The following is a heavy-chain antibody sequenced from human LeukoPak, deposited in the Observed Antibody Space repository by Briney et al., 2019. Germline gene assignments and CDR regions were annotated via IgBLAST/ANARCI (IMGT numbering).Heavy chain of an antibody. J-gene: IGHJ6*02. Sequence: ASVKVSCKASGYTFTSYAMHWVRQAPGQRLEWMGWINAGNGNTKYSQKFQGRVTITRDTSASTAYMELSSLRSEDTAVYYCAREGQWLVRYGMDVWGQGTTVTVSS. D-gene: IGHD6-19*01. CDR3: AREGQWLVRYGMDV. CDR2: INAGNGNT. CDR1: GYTFTSYA. V-gene: IGHV1-3*01.